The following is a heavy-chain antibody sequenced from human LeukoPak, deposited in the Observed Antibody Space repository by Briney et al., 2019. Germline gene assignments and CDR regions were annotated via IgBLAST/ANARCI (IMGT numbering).Heavy chain of an antibody. V-gene: IGHV3-21*01. Sequence: GGSLRLSCAASGFTFSSYSMNWVRQAPGKGLEWVSSISSSSSYIYYADSVKGRFTISRDNSKNTLYLQMNSLRAEDTAVYYCAKDLLLESYYPYYYMDVWGKGTTVTVSS. CDR1: GFTFSSYS. CDR3: AKDLLLESYYPYYYMDV. CDR2: ISSSSSYI. D-gene: IGHD3-10*01. J-gene: IGHJ6*03.